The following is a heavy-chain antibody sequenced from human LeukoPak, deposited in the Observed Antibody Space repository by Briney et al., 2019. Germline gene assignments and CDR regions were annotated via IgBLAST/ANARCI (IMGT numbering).Heavy chain of an antibody. Sequence: ASVKVSCKASGGTFSSYAISWVRQAPGQGLEWVGRIIPILGIANYAQKFQGRVTITADKSTSTAYMELSSLRSEDTAVYCCARDQYGSSLVWFDYWGQGTLVTVSS. V-gene: IGHV1-69*04. CDR2: IIPILGIA. D-gene: IGHD6-13*01. CDR1: GGTFSSYA. J-gene: IGHJ4*02. CDR3: ARDQYGSSLVWFDY.